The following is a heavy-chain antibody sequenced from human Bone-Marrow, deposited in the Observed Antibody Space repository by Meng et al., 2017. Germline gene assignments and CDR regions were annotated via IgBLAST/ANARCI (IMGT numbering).Heavy chain of an antibody. Sequence: LSLTCAASGFTFSSYAMHWVRQAPGKGLEGVAVISYDGSNKYYEDSVKGRFTISRDNFKNTLYLQMNSLRAEDTAVYYCARARYCSGGSCYPDLGYWGQGTLVTVSS. CDR3: ARARYCSGGSCYPDLGY. V-gene: IGHV3-30*01. CDR2: ISYDGSNK. D-gene: IGHD2-15*01. J-gene: IGHJ4*02. CDR1: GFTFSSYA.